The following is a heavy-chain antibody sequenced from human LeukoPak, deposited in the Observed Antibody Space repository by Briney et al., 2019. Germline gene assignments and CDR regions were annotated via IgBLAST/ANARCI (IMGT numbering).Heavy chain of an antibody. CDR2: IYYSGST. D-gene: IGHD6-13*01. CDR3: ARRGRQQPTPIDY. CDR1: GGSISSSSYY. V-gene: IGHV4-39*01. Sequence: MASETLSLTCTVSGGSISSSSYYWGWIRQPPGKGLEWIGSIYYSGSTYYNPSLKSRVTISVDTSKNQFSLKLSSVTAADTAVYYCARRGRQQPTPIDYWGRGTLVTVSS. J-gene: IGHJ4*02.